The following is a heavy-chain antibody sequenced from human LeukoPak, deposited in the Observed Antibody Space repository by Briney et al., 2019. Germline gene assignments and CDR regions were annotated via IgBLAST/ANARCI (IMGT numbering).Heavy chain of an antibody. D-gene: IGHD6-6*01. J-gene: IGHJ4*02. CDR1: GFTFTNYA. Sequence: GGSLRLSCAASGFTFTNYAVNWVRQAPGKGLEWVSAISGDGTFIYYTESAKGRFTISRDTSMSTVYLQMNSLRAEDTPIYYCARVADSSLSRARFDYWGPGTLVTVSS. CDR3: ARVADSSLSRARFDY. V-gene: IGHV3-23*01. CDR2: ISGDGTFI.